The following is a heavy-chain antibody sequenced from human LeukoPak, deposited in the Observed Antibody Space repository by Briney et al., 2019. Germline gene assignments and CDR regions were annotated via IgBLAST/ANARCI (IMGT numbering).Heavy chain of an antibody. Sequence: SETLSLTCTVAGGSISSSSYDWGWIRQPPGKGLEWIGSIYYSGSTYYNPSLKSRVTISVDTAKNQFSLKLSSVTAADTAVYYCARDAPMTTVTRGAFDIWGQGTMVTVSS. D-gene: IGHD4-17*01. CDR1: GGSISSSSYD. CDR2: IYYSGST. V-gene: IGHV4-39*07. CDR3: ARDAPMTTVTRGAFDI. J-gene: IGHJ3*02.